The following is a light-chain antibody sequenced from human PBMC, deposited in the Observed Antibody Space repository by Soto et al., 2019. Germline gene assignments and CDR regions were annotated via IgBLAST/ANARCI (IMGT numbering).Light chain of an antibody. Sequence: QSALTQPASVSGSPGQSLTISCTGTGTDVGGYNFVSWYQQHQGKAPKLMIYEVSNRPSGVSNRFSGSKSGNTASLTISGLQAEDEAYYYCSSYSSSSSYVFGNGTKLTVL. J-gene: IGLJ1*01. CDR3: SSYSSSSSYV. CDR2: EVS. V-gene: IGLV2-14*01. CDR1: GTDVGGYNF.